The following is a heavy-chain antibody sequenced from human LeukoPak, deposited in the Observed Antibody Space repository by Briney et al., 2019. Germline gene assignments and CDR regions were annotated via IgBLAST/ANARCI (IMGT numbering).Heavy chain of an antibody. V-gene: IGHV1-69*05. J-gene: IGHJ4*02. CDR3: ARDVGITRHLAIIAAAGPGGY. D-gene: IGHD6-13*01. CDR2: IIPIFGTA. CDR1: GGTFSSYA. Sequence: SVKVSCKASGGTFSSYAISWVRQAPGQGLEWMGGIIPIFGTANYAQKFQGRVTITTDESTSTAYMELRSLRSDDTAVYYCARDVGITRHLAIIAAAGPGGYWGQGTLVTVSS.